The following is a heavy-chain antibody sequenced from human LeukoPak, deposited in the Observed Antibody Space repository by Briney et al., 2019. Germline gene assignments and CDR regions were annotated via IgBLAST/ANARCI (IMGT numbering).Heavy chain of an antibody. Sequence: GGSLRLSCAASGFTFSNYAMSWVRQAPGKGLEWVSAITGSGCNTYYAESVKGRFTISRDNSKNTVFLQMNSLRAEDTAVYYCAKWGDYDVLAGYYVSDYWGQGTLVSVSS. CDR3: AKWGDYDVLAGYYVSDY. CDR1: GFTFSNYA. D-gene: IGHD3-9*01. V-gene: IGHV3-23*01. J-gene: IGHJ4*02. CDR2: ITGSGCNT.